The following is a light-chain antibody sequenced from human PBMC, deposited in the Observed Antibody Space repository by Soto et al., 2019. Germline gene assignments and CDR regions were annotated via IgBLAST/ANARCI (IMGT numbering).Light chain of an antibody. Sequence: EIVLTQSPGTLSLSPGERATLSCRASQSIGRNFLAWYQQKPGQAPRLLIHGASSRATGIPDRFSGSASGTDFILTISRLEPEDFAVYYCQQYASSPLTVGGGTRVEIK. CDR1: QSIGRNF. CDR2: GAS. J-gene: IGKJ4*01. CDR3: QQYASSPLT. V-gene: IGKV3-20*01.